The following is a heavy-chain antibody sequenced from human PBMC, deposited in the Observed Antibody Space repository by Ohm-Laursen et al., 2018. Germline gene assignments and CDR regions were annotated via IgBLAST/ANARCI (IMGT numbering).Heavy chain of an antibody. CDR1: GGSISSYY. Sequence: SETLSLTCTVSGGSISSYYWSWIRQPAGKGLEWIGRIYTSGSTNYNPSLKSRVTMSVDTSKNQFSLKLSSVTAADTAVYYCAREIYCNSSSCFDFWGQGTLVTVSS. J-gene: IGHJ4*02. CDR2: IYTSGST. V-gene: IGHV4-4*07. D-gene: IGHD2-2*01. CDR3: AREIYCNSSSCFDF.